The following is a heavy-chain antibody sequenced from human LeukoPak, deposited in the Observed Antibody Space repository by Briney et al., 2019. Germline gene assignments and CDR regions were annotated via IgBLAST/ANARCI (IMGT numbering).Heavy chain of an antibody. CDR2: IYYSGST. Sequence: SETLSLTCTVSGGSISSYYWSWIRQPPGKGLEGIGYIYYSGSTNYNPSLKSRVTISVDTSKNQFSLKLSSVTAADTAVYYCAKDAVVVPAGETRWFDPWGQGTLVTVSS. J-gene: IGHJ5*02. CDR1: GGSISSYY. V-gene: IGHV4-59*01. CDR3: AKDAVVVPAGETRWFDP. D-gene: IGHD2-2*01.